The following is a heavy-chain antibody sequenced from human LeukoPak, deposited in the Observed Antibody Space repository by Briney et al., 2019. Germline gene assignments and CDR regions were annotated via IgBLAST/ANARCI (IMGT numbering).Heavy chain of an antibody. CDR2: ISGSGGST. CDR3: ANLSPAGITMIVVVTAFDY. Sequence: PGGSLRLSCAASGFTFSSYAMSWVRQAPGKGLEWVSAISGSGGSTYYADSVKGRFTISRDNSKNTLYLQMNSLRAEDTAVYYCANLSPAGITMIVVVTAFDYWGQGTLVTVSS. D-gene: IGHD3-22*01. J-gene: IGHJ4*02. V-gene: IGHV3-23*01. CDR1: GFTFSSYA.